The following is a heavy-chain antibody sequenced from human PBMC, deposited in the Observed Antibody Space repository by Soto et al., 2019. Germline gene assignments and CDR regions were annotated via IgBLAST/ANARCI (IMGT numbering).Heavy chain of an antibody. Sequence: GASVKVSCKASGYTFTSYGISWVRQAPGQGLEWMGWISAYNGNTNYAQKLQGRVTMTTDTSTSTAYMELRSLRSDDTAVYYCASVDLYDFWSGYFTGFDCWGQGTLVTVSS. D-gene: IGHD3-3*01. CDR1: GYTFTSYG. CDR2: ISAYNGNT. CDR3: ASVDLYDFWSGYFTGFDC. V-gene: IGHV1-18*01. J-gene: IGHJ4*02.